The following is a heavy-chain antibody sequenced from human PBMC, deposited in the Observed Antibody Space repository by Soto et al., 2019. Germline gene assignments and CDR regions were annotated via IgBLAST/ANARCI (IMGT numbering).Heavy chain of an antibody. V-gene: IGHV4-34*01. D-gene: IGHD3-10*01. Sequence: PSETLSVTCAVYGGSFSGYYWSWIRQPPGKGLEWIGEINHSGSTNYNPSLKSRVTIAVDTSKNQFSLKLSSVTAADTAVYYCARGPGPELWFYRYWGQGTLVTVSS. CDR2: INHSGST. CDR1: GGSFSGYY. J-gene: IGHJ4*02. CDR3: ARGPGPELWFYRY.